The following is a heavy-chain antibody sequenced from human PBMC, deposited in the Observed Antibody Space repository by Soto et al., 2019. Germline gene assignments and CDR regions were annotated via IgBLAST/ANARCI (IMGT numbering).Heavy chain of an antibody. Sequence: QVQLVQSGAEVKKPGSSVKVSCKASGGTFSSYAISWVRQAPGQGLEWMGGIIPIFGTANYAQKFQGRVTITADESTSTAYMELSSLRSEDTAVYYWARNPNPFIAAAGTGWFDPWGQGTLVTVSS. CDR2: IIPIFGTA. CDR1: GGTFSSYA. V-gene: IGHV1-69*01. CDR3: ARNPNPFIAAAGTGWFDP. J-gene: IGHJ5*02. D-gene: IGHD6-13*01.